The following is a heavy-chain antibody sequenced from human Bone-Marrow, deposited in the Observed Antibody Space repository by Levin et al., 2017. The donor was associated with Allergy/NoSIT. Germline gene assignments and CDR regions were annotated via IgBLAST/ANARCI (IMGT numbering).Heavy chain of an antibody. CDR1: GFTFDDFA. D-gene: IGHD3-16*01. CDR2: INWNSNTI. J-gene: IGHJ1*01. CDR3: AKVPSSFGGSYYFHH. V-gene: IGHV3-9*01. Sequence: SLKISCAASGFTFDDFAMHWVRQAPEKGLEWVSGINWNSNTIDYADSVKGRFTISRDNANNSLYLQMNSLRPEDTAFYYCAKVPSSFGGSYYFHHWGRGTLVTVSS.